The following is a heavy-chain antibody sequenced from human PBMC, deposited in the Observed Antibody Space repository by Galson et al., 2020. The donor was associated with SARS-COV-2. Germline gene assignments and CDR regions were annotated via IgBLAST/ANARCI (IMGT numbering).Heavy chain of an antibody. CDR1: GGSISSGGYY. D-gene: IGHD6-13*01. Sequence: SETLSLTCTVSGGSISSGGYYWSWIHQHPGKGLEWIGYIYYSGSTYYNPSLKSRVTISVDTSKNQFSLKLSSVTAADTAVYYCARDSGVAAAGLHWFDPWGQGTLVTVSS. V-gene: IGHV4-31*03. J-gene: IGHJ5*02. CDR3: ARDSGVAAAGLHWFDP. CDR2: IYYSGST.